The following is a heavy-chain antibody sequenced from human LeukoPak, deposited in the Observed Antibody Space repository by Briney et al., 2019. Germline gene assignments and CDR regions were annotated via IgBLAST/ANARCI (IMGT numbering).Heavy chain of an antibody. CDR2: ISYDGSNT. J-gene: IGHJ4*02. V-gene: IGHV3-30-3*01. CDR3: ARRSEREFDY. Sequence: GGSLRLSCAASGFTFSSYAMHWVRQAPGKGLEWVEVISYDGSNTYYADSVKGRSTISRDNSKKTLYLQMNSLRAEDTAVYYCARRSEREFDYWGQGTLVTVSS. CDR1: GFTFSSYA. D-gene: IGHD6-25*01.